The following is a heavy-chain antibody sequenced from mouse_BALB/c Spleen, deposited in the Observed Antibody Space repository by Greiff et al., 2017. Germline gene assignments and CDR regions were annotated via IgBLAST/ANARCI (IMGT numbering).Heavy chain of an antibody. CDR1: GFTFTDYY. CDR3: ARDRPTMITTSPRYWYFDV. J-gene: IGHJ1*01. CDR2: IRNKANGYTT. V-gene: IGHV7-3*02. D-gene: IGHD2-4*01. Sequence: EVMLVESGGGLVQPGGSLRLSCATSGFTFTDYYMSWVRQPPGKALEWLGFIRNKANGYTTEYSASVKGRFTISRDNSQSILYLQMNTLRAEDSATYYCARDRPTMITTSPRYWYFDVWGAGTTVTVSS.